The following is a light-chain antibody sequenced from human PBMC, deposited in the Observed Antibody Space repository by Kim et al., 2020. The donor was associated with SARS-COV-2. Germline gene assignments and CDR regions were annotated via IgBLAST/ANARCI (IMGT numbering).Light chain of an antibody. Sequence: ELTQPPSASGTPGQRVTISCSGSSSNIGSNYVYWYQQLPGTAPKLLIYRNNQRPSGVPDRFSGSKSGTSASLAISGLRSGDEADYYCATWDDSPVVFG. CDR1: SSNIGSNY. CDR3: ATWDDSPVV. J-gene: IGLJ2*01. V-gene: IGLV1-47*01. CDR2: RNN.